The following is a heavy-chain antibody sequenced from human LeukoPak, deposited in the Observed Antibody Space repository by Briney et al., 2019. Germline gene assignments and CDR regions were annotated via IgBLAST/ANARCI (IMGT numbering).Heavy chain of an antibody. CDR2: INHSGST. Sequence: PSETLSLTCAVYGGSFSGYYWSWIRQPPGKGLEWIGEINHSGSTNYNPSLKSRVTISVDTSKNQFSLKLSSVTAADTAVYYCARGRGYRYSFDYWGQGTLVTVSS. D-gene: IGHD3-16*02. CDR3: ARGRGYRYSFDY. V-gene: IGHV4-34*01. CDR1: GGSFSGYY. J-gene: IGHJ4*02.